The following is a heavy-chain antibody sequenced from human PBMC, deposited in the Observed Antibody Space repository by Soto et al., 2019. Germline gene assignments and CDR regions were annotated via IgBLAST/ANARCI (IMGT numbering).Heavy chain of an antibody. CDR2: IWYDGSNK. Sequence: GGSLRLSCAASGFTFSSYGMHWVRQAPGKGLEWVAVIWYDGSNKYYADSVRGRFTISRDNSKNTLYLQMNSLRAEDTAVYYCARDFATLRYYGMDVWGQGTTVTVSS. V-gene: IGHV3-33*01. J-gene: IGHJ6*02. CDR3: ARDFATLRYYGMDV. CDR1: GFTFSSYG. D-gene: IGHD1-1*01.